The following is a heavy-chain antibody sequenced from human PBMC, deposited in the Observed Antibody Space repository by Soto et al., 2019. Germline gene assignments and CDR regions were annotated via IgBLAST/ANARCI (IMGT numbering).Heavy chain of an antibody. Sequence: PSETLSLTCTVSGGSINSYYWSWIRQPPGKGLEWIGYIYYSGSTNYNPSLKSRVTISVDTSKNQFSLKLSSVTAVDTAVYYCAREGGRVFDSWGQGPLVTVSS. V-gene: IGHV4-59*01. J-gene: IGHJ4*02. CDR3: AREGGRVFDS. D-gene: IGHD2-15*01. CDR1: GGSINSYY. CDR2: IYYSGST.